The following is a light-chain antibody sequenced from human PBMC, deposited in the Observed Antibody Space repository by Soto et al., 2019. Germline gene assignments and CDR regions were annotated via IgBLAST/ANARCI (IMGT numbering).Light chain of an antibody. CDR1: QSVSSSY. CDR3: HQYGSSPLYT. CDR2: GAS. J-gene: IGKJ2*01. V-gene: IGKV3-20*01. Sequence: DIVLTQSPGTLSLSPGERATLSCRASQSVSSSYLAWYQQKPGQDPRLLIYGASSRATGIPDRFSGSGSGTDFTLTISRREPGDFAVYYCHQYGSSPLYTVGQGTKLEIK.